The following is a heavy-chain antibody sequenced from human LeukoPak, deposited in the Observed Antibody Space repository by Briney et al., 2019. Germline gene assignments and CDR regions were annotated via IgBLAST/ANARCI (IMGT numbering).Heavy chain of an antibody. Sequence: SGGSLRLSCAASGFTFSSYGMSWVRQAPGKGLEWVSVISGSGGTRYYADSVKGRFTISRDNSKNTLFLQMNSLRAEDTAVYYCARSGRYGRHAFDIWGQGTMVTVSS. CDR1: GFTFSSYG. V-gene: IGHV3-23*01. D-gene: IGHD1-26*01. CDR3: ARSGRYGRHAFDI. CDR2: ISGSGGTR. J-gene: IGHJ3*02.